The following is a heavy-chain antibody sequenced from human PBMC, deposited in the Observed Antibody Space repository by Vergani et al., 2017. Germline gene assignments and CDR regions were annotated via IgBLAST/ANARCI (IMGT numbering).Heavy chain of an antibody. CDR1: GYTFTSYG. V-gene: IGHV1-46*03. CDR2: INPSGGST. J-gene: IGHJ6*03. CDR3: ARSPYGGNHMDV. D-gene: IGHD4-23*01. Sequence: QVQLVQSGAEVKKPGASVKVSCKASGYTFTSYGISWVRQAPGQGLEWMGIINPSGGSTSYAQKFQGRVTMTRDTSTSTVYMELSSLRSEDTAVYYCARSPYGGNHMDVWGKGTTVTVSS.